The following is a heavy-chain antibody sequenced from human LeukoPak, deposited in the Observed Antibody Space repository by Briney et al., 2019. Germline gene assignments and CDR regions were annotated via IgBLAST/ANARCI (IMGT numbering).Heavy chain of an antibody. J-gene: IGHJ3*02. CDR1: GYTFTGYY. Sequence: ASVKVFCKASGYTFTGYYIDWVRQAPGQGLEWMGWITPNSGGTKYGQKFQGRVTMTRDTSISTAYMELSSLRSDDTAVYYCARVLRWNYVEDAFDIWGQGTMVTVSS. CDR3: ARVLRWNYVEDAFDI. D-gene: IGHD1-7*01. CDR2: ITPNSGGT. V-gene: IGHV1-2*02.